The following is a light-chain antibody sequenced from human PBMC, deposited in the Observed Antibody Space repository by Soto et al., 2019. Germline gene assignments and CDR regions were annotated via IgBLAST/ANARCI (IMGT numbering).Light chain of an antibody. V-gene: IGKV3-20*01. CDR3: QQYGGLPT. J-gene: IGKJ1*01. Sequence: EIVLTQSPDALSVSPGERVTLSCRASQSVTSSYIAWYQQKSGQAPRLLLYGASSRATGIPDRFRGSGSGTDFTLNISRLEPEDFAVYYCQQYGGLPTFGQGTKVGI. CDR2: GAS. CDR1: QSVTSSY.